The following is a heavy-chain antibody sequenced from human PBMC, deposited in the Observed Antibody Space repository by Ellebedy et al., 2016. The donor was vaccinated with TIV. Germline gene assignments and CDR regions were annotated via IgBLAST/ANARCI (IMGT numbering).Heavy chain of an antibody. V-gene: IGHV3-30*18. CDR2: ISYDGTNI. CDR3: AKEKFNSGGY. J-gene: IGHJ4*02. CDR1: GFAFSNFG. Sequence: GGSLRLXCAASGFAFSNFGMHWVRQAPGKGLEWVALISYDGTNIFYADSVKGRFTVSRDNSKNMLYLQLDSLRVEDTAIYYCAKEKFNSGGYWGQGTLVTVSS. D-gene: IGHD6-19*01.